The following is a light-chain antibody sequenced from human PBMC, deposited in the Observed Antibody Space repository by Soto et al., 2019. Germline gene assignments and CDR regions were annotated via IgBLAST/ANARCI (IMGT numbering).Light chain of an antibody. J-gene: IGKJ1*01. CDR3: QTSYSTPLT. V-gene: IGKV1-39*01. Sequence: DIQMTQSPSSLSASVGDRVTITCRASQSISNYLNWYQQKPGKAPKLLMYAASSLQSGVPSRFSGSGSGTDFTLTIRSLQPEDFATYYCQTSYSTPLTFGQGTKLELK. CDR2: AAS. CDR1: QSISNY.